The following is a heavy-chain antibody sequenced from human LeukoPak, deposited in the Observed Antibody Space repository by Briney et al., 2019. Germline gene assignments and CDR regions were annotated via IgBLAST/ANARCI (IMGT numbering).Heavy chain of an antibody. Sequence: ASVTVSCKASGYTFTVYYMHWVRQAPGQGLEWMGWINPNSGGTNYAQKFQGRVTMTRDTSISTAYMELSRLRSDDTAVYYCALVVVAAGALDYWGQGTLVTVSS. V-gene: IGHV1-2*02. CDR1: GYTFTVYY. J-gene: IGHJ4*02. CDR3: ALVVVAAGALDY. CDR2: INPNSGGT. D-gene: IGHD2-15*01.